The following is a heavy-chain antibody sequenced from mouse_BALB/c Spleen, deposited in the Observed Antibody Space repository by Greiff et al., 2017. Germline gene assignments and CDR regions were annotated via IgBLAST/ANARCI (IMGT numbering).Heavy chain of an antibody. J-gene: IGHJ3*01. CDR3: ARERDYDGFAY. CDR1: GYTFTSYW. CDR2: INPSTGYT. D-gene: IGHD2-4*01. Sequence: QVQLKESGAELAKPGASVKMSCKASGYTFTSYWMHWVKQRPGQGLEWIGYINPSTGYTEYNQKFKDKATLTADKSSSTAYMQLSSLTSEDSAVYYCARERDYDGFAYWGQGTLVTVSA. V-gene: IGHV1-7*01.